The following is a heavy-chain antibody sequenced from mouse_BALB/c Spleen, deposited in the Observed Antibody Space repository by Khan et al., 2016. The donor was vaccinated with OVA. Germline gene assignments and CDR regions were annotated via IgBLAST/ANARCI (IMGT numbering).Heavy chain of an antibody. J-gene: IGHJ1*01. Sequence: QVQLKQSGPGLVAPSQSLSITCTVSGFSLTSYGVHWVRQPPGKGLEWLGVIWTGGSTNYNSALRSRLTINNDNSKSQVFLKMNNLQTDDTAMYCCARDLGSSHWYFDVWGAGTTVTVSS. V-gene: IGHV2-9*02. D-gene: IGHD1-1*01. CDR3: ARDLGSSHWYFDV. CDR1: GFSLTSYG. CDR2: IWTGGST.